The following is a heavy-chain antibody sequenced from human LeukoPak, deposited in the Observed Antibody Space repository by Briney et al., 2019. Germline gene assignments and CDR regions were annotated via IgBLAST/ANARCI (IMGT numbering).Heavy chain of an antibody. V-gene: IGHV1-2*02. Sequence: GASVKVSCKASGYTFTGYYMHWVRQAPGQGLEWMGWINPNSGSTNYAQKFQGRVTMTRDTSISTAYMELSRLRSDDTAVYYCAGIRYRSGASCYKGPHFDYWGQGSLVTVSS. CDR1: GYTFTGYY. D-gene: IGHD2-15*01. CDR3: AGIRYRSGASCYKGPHFDY. CDR2: INPNSGST. J-gene: IGHJ4*02.